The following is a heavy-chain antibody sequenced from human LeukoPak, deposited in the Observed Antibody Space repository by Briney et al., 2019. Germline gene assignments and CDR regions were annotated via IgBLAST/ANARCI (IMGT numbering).Heavy chain of an antibody. Sequence: GESLKISCKGSGYSFTSYWIGWVGQMPGKGLEWMGIIYPGDSDTRYSPSFQGQVTISADKSISTAYLQWSSLKASDTAMYYCARLQVVAAAYNWFDPWGQGTLVTVSS. J-gene: IGHJ5*02. CDR2: IYPGDSDT. CDR1: GYSFTSYW. D-gene: IGHD2-15*01. CDR3: ARLQVVAAAYNWFDP. V-gene: IGHV5-51*01.